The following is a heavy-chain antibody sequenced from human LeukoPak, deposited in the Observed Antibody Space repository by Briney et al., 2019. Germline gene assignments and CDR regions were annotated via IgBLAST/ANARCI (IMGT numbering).Heavy chain of an antibody. J-gene: IGHJ3*02. V-gene: IGHV4-34*01. Sequence: SETLSLTCAVYGGSSSGYYWSWIRQPPGKGLEWIGEINHSGSTNYNPSLKSRVTISVDTSKNQFSLKLNSVTAADTAVYYCAKSNGYGLVDIWGQGTMVTVSS. CDR1: GGSSSGYY. D-gene: IGHD3-10*01. CDR2: INHSGST. CDR3: AKSNGYGLVDI.